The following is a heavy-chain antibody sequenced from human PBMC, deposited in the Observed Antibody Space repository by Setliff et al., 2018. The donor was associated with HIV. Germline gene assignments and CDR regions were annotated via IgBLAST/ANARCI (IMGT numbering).Heavy chain of an antibody. D-gene: IGHD3-3*01. J-gene: IGHJ4*02. CDR3: ARLSKYYDFWTPDS. V-gene: IGHV5-51*01. CDR1: GYSFTNYW. Sequence: GESPKISCKASGYSFTNYWVGWVRQMPANGLEWMGLIWPDDSDTIYGPSFQGQVTMSADKSISTAYLQWSSLKAPDTAMYYCARLSKYYDFWTPDSWGQGTLVTVSS. CDR2: IWPDDSDT.